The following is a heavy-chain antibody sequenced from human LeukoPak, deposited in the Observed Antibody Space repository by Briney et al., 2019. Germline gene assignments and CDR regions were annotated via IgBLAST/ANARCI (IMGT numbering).Heavy chain of an antibody. V-gene: IGHV3-7*01. J-gene: IGHJ6*02. D-gene: IGHD3-10*01. CDR2: IKQDGGEK. CDR1: GFTFSGYW. Sequence: GGSLRLSCAASGFTFSGYWMSWVRQAPGKGLEWVAKIKQDGGEKYYVDSVKGRFTISRENAKNSRYLQMNSLRAEYTAVYFCARASGFGQADVWGQGTTVTVSS. CDR3: ARASGFGQADV.